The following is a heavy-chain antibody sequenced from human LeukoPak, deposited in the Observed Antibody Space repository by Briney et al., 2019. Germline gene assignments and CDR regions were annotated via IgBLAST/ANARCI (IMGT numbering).Heavy chain of an antibody. Sequence: LPGGSLRLSCAASGFTFSSYGMHWVRQAPGKGLEWVAFIRYDGSNKYHADSVKGRFTISRDNSKNTLYLQMNSLRAEDTAVYYCAKDRATMIVMIRTTPRGELDYWGQGSLVTVSS. D-gene: IGHD3-22*01. J-gene: IGHJ4*02. CDR1: GFTFSSYG. V-gene: IGHV3-30*02. CDR2: IRYDGSNK. CDR3: AKDRATMIVMIRTTPRGELDY.